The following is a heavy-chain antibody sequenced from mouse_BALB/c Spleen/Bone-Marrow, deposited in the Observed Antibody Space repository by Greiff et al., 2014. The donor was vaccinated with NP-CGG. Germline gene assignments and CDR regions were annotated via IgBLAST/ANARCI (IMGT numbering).Heavy chain of an antibody. D-gene: IGHD2-2*01. V-gene: IGHV1S41*01. CDR3: ARERYGYDGWYFDV. CDR1: GYTFTNYW. CDR2: IAPGSGST. Sequence: DLVKPGASVKLSCKASGYTFTNYWINWIKQRPGQGLEWIGRIAPGSGSTYYNEMFKGKTTLTVDTSSSTAYIQLSSLSSEDSGVYFCARERYGYDGWYFDVWGAGTTVTVSS. J-gene: IGHJ1*01.